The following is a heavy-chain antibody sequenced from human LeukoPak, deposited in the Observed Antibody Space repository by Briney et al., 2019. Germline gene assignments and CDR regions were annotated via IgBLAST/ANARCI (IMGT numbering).Heavy chain of an antibody. V-gene: IGHV3-11*04. J-gene: IGHJ4*02. CDR1: GFRFSGHY. CDR3: ARGDCSATNCYYFDY. D-gene: IGHD2-2*01. Sequence: GGSLRLSCAASGFRFSGHYMSWIRQAPGKGLEWISYISSTITTTYYADSVKGRFTISRDNAKNLLHLQMSNLRAEDTAVYYCARGDCSATNCYYFDYWGQGTLVTVSS. CDR2: ISSTITTT.